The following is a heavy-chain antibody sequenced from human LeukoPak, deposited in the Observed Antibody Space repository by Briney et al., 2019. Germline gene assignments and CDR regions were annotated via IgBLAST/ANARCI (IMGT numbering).Heavy chain of an antibody. V-gene: IGHV4-34*01. Sequence: SETLSLTCAVYGGSFSGYYWSWIRQPPGKGLEWIGEINHSGSTNYNPSLKSRVTISVDTSKNQFSLKLSSVTAADTAMYYCASSTIAVAGILHYWSQGTLVTVSS. D-gene: IGHD6-19*01. J-gene: IGHJ4*02. CDR1: GGSFSGYY. CDR3: ASSTIAVAGILHY. CDR2: INHSGST.